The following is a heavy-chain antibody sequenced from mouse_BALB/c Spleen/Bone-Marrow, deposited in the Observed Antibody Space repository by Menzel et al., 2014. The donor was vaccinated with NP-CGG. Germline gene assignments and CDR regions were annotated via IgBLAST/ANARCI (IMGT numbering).Heavy chain of an antibody. CDR2: INPITGYT. CDR1: GYTFTSYW. CDR3: SRNYYYDGGYCAMDY. V-gene: IGHV1-7*01. D-gene: IGHD2-4*01. J-gene: IGHJ4*01. Sequence: QVQLQQSGTELAKPGASVKMSCKASGYTFTSYWIHWIKQRPGQGLEWIGYINPITGYTEYNQKFKDKATLTADKSSSTAYIQRNNLTSDDSAVYYCSRNYYYDGGYCAMDYWGQGTSVTVSS.